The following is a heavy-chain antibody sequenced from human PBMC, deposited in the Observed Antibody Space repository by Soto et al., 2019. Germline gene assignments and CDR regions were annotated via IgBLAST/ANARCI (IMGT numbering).Heavy chain of an antibody. CDR3: DSGEYNAGGSYYYYYYGMDV. CDR2: INHSGST. CDR1: GGSFSGYY. D-gene: IGHD1-1*01. J-gene: IGHJ6*04. V-gene: IGHV4-34*01. Sequence: SETLSLTCAVYGGSFSGYYWSWIRQPPGKGLEWIGEINHSGSTNYNPSLKSRVTISVDTSKNQFSLKLSSVTAADTAVYYCDSGEYNAGGSYYYYYYGMDVWGKGTTVTVSS.